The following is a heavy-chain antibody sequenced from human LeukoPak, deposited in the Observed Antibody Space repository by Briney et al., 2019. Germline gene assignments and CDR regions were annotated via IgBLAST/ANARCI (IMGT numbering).Heavy chain of an antibody. D-gene: IGHD6-13*01. CDR1: GFTFSSYA. J-gene: IGHJ4*02. CDR2: ISGSGGST. CDR3: AKVRSGDIAAALNY. Sequence: GGSLRLSCAASGFTFSSYAMSWVRQAPGKGLEWVSAISGSGGSTYYADSVKGRFTISRDNSKNTLYLQMNSLRAEDTAVYYCAKVRSGDIAAALNYWGQGTLVPVSS. V-gene: IGHV3-23*01.